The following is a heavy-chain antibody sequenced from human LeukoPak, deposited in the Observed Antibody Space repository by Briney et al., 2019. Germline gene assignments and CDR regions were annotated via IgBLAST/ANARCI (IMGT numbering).Heavy chain of an antibody. D-gene: IGHD1-26*01. CDR2: MNPNSGNT. Sequence: ALVKVSCKASGYTFTSYDINWVRQATGQGLEWMGWMNPNSGNTGYAQKFQGRVTITRNTSISAAYMELSSLRSDDTAVYYCARGDLVGADDTNFDYWGQGTLVTVSS. CDR3: ARGDLVGADDTNFDY. V-gene: IGHV1-8*03. CDR1: GYTFTSYD. J-gene: IGHJ4*02.